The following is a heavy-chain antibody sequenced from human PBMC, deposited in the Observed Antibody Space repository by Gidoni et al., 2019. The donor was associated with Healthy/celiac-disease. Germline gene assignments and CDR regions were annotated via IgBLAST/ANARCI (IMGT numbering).Heavy chain of an antibody. Sequence: QVQLVQSGAEVKKTGASVKVSCKASGYTFTSYDINWVRQATGQGLEWMGWMNPNSGNTGYAQKFQGRVTMTRNTSISTAYMELSSLRSEDTAVYYCARGLHTALYRFGGYGMDVWGQGTTVTVSS. CDR3: ARGLHTALYRFGGYGMDV. CDR2: MNPNSGNT. V-gene: IGHV1-8*01. J-gene: IGHJ6*02. D-gene: IGHD3-3*01. CDR1: GYTFTSYD.